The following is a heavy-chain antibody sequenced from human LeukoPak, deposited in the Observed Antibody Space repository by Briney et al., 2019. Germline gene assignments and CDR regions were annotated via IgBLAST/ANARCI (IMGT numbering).Heavy chain of an antibody. CDR3: ARGVEPLAANTLAY. J-gene: IGHJ4*02. CDR1: GFTFSSYE. Sequence: GGSLRLSCAASGFTFSSYEMNWVRQAPGKGLEWVSVLYSDGNTKYADSVQGRFTISRDNSKNTLYLEMNSLSPDDTAVYYCARGVEPLAANTLAYWGQGTLVTVSS. D-gene: IGHD1-14*01. V-gene: IGHV3-53*01. CDR2: LYSDGNT.